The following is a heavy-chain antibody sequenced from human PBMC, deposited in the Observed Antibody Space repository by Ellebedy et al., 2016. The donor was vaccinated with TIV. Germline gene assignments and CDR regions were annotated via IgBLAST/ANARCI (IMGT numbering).Heavy chain of an antibody. CDR2: IKSKSEGGTL. V-gene: IGHV3-15*01. J-gene: IGHJ6*02. CDR1: GFTFSDAW. D-gene: IGHD1-1*01. CDR3: TRELGFTGKYYYGMDV. Sequence: GESLKISCAASGFTFSDAWMTWVRQAPGKGLEWVGRIKSKSEGGTLDYAAPAKGRFTISRDDSQKTLFLQMNSLKTEDTAVYYCTRELGFTGKYYYGMDVWGRGTTVTVSS.